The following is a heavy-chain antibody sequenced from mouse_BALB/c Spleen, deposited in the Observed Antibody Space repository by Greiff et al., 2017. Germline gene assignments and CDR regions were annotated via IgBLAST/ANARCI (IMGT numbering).Heavy chain of an antibody. CDR3: ARDMGYYFDY. J-gene: IGHJ2*01. V-gene: IGHV7-3*02. Sequence: EVNVVESGGGLVQPGGSLRLSCATSGFTFTDYYMSWVRQPPGKALEWLGFIRNKANGYTTEYSASVKGRFTISRDNSQSILYLQMNTLRAEDSATYYCARDMGYYFDYWGQGTTLTVSS. CDR1: GFTFTDYY. CDR2: IRNKANGYTT.